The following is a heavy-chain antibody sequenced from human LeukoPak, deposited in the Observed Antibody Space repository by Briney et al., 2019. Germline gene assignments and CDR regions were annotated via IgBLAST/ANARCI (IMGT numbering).Heavy chain of an antibody. CDR2: ILQSGST. CDR3: VRARLERRISAFDS. CDR1: GGSISSYY. J-gene: IGHJ4*02. D-gene: IGHD1-1*01. V-gene: IGHV4-38-2*02. Sequence: PSETLSLTCTVSGGSISSYYWGWIRQPPGKGLEWIGIILQSGSTYYNPSLKSRVTISVDTSKNQFSLRLSSVTAADTAVYYCVRARLERRISAFDSWGQGTLVTVSS.